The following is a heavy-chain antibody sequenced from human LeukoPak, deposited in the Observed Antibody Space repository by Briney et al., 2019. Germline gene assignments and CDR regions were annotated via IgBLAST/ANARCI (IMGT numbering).Heavy chain of an antibody. Sequence: GGSLRLSCAASGFTFSGHGMNWVRQAPGKGLEWLAYVSHSSNTIYYADSVRGRFTVSRDNTKNSLFLQMNSLRAEDTAVYFCARISGSGGSYYYYYMDVWGKGTTVTVSS. J-gene: IGHJ6*03. CDR2: VSHSSNTI. CDR3: ARISGSGGSYYYYYMDV. D-gene: IGHD3-10*01. V-gene: IGHV3-48*04. CDR1: GFTFSGHG.